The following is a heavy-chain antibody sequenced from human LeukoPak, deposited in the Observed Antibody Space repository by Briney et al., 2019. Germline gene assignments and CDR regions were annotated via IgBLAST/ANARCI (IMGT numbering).Heavy chain of an antibody. V-gene: IGHV1-18*01. CDR3: ARTARYCSGGSCSHYFDY. CDR2: NSGYNGNT. D-gene: IGHD2-15*01. CDR1: GYTFNSYA. J-gene: IGHJ4*02. Sequence: GASVKVSCKASGYTFNSYAITWVRQAPGQGFEWMGGNSGYNGNTNYAQKLQGRVTMTTDTSTSTVFMELKSLRSDDTAVYYCARTARYCSGGSCSHYFDYWGQGTLVTVSS.